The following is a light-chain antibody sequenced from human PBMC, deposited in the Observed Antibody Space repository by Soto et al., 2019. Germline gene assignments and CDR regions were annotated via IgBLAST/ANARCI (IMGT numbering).Light chain of an antibody. CDR2: DNN. Sequence: QSVLTQPPSVSAAPGQKVTISCSGSSSNIGNNYVSWYQQVPGTAPKLLIYDNNKRPSGIPDRFSVSKSGTSATLGITGLQTGDEADYYCGTWDSSLSAYVFGTGTKVTVL. CDR3: GTWDSSLSAYV. J-gene: IGLJ1*01. CDR1: SSNIGNNY. V-gene: IGLV1-51*01.